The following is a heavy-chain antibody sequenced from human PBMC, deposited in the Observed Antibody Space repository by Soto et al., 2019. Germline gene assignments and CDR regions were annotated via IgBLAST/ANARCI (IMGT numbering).Heavy chain of an antibody. CDR1: GFTFDDYA. Sequence: PGGSLRLSCAASGFTFDDYAMHWVRQAPGKGLEWVSGITWNSVTIGYADSVKGRFTISRDNAKNSLYLQINSLRADDTALYFCANDYCTRTSCYPPPHYYYYYIDVWGKGTTVTVSS. V-gene: IGHV3-9*01. J-gene: IGHJ6*03. CDR2: ITWNSVTI. D-gene: IGHD2-2*01. CDR3: ANDYCTRTSCYPPPHYYYYYIDV.